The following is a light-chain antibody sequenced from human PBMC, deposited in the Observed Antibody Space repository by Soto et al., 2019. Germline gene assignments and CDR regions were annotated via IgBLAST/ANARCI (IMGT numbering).Light chain of an antibody. CDR3: QVWDSSSDHWV. J-gene: IGLJ3*02. CDR2: DDS. CDR1: NIGIKS. V-gene: IGLV3-21*02. Sequence: SYELPQPPSVSVAPGQPARITCGGTNIGIKSVHWYQQKPGQAPVLVAYDDSDRPSGIPERFSGSKSGNTATLTISRVEAGDEADYYCQVWDSSSDHWVFGGGTKVTVL.